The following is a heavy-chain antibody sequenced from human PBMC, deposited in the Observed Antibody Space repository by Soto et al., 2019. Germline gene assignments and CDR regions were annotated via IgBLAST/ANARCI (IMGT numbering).Heavy chain of an antibody. CDR1: GFSFTTYG. D-gene: IGHD1-1*01. J-gene: IGHJ3*02. V-gene: IGHV3-33*01. Sequence: QVQLVESGGGWVQPGRSLRLSCEATGFSFTTYGMHWVRQAPGKGLEWVAVIGYDGNNKYYADSVEGRFTISRDNSKNTVYLQMKSLRGDDTAVYYCARGGVTGIVGIFGSPLDIWGQWTVVTVSS. CDR2: IGYDGNNK. CDR3: ARGGVTGIVGIFGSPLDI.